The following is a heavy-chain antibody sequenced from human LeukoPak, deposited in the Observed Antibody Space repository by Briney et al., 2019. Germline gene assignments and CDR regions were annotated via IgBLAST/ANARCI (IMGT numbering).Heavy chain of an antibody. CDR3: ARGSIVGATILDY. Sequence: GGSLRLSCAASGFTFSSYEMNWVRQAPGKGLEWVSYISSSGSTIYYADSMKGRFTISRDNAKNSLYLQMNSLRAEDTAVYYCARGSIVGATILDYWGQGTLVTVSS. D-gene: IGHD1-26*01. CDR1: GFTFSSYE. CDR2: ISSSGSTI. J-gene: IGHJ4*02. V-gene: IGHV3-48*03.